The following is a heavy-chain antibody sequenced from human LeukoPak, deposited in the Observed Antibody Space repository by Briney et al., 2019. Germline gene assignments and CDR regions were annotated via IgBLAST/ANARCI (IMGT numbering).Heavy chain of an antibody. CDR3: AKDGGEYYDILTGYYPRLYYMDV. D-gene: IGHD3-9*01. J-gene: IGHJ6*03. CDR1: GFTFSTYG. Sequence: GGSLRLSCVASGFTFSTYGMSWVRQAPGKGLEWVSAISGSGGSTYYADSVKGRFTISRDNSKNTLYLQMNRRRAEDTAVYYCAKDGGEYYDILTGYYPRLYYMDVWGKGTTVTISS. V-gene: IGHV3-23*01. CDR2: ISGSGGST.